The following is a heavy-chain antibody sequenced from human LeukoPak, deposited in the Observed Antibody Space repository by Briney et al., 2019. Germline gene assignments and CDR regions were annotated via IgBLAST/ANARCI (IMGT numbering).Heavy chain of an antibody. J-gene: IGHJ4*02. V-gene: IGHV4-4*07. CDR2: IYTSGST. D-gene: IGHD3-10*01. Sequence: WETLSLTCTVSGGSISSYYWSWIRQPTGKGLEWIGRIYTSGSTNYNPSLKSRVTMSVDTSKNQFSLKLSSVTAADTAVYYCARGVGIGYYGSGSYIGYYFDYWGQGTLVTVSS. CDR3: ARGVGIGYYGSGSYIGYYFDY. CDR1: GGSISSYY.